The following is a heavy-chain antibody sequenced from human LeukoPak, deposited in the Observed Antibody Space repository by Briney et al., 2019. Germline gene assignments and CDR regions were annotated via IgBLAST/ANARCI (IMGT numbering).Heavy chain of an antibody. V-gene: IGHV1-2*02. Sequence: ASVKVSCKASGYTFTGYYMHWVRQPPGQGLEWMGWINPNSGGTNYAQKFQGRVTMTRDTSISTAYMELSRLRSDDTAVYYCARELSSSGWGERADYWGQGTLVTVSS. CDR2: INPNSGGT. CDR1: GYTFTGYY. D-gene: IGHD6-19*01. CDR3: ARELSSSGWGERADY. J-gene: IGHJ4*02.